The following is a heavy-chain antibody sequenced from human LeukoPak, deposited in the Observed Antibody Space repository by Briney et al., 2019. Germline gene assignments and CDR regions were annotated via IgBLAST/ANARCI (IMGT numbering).Heavy chain of an antibody. CDR2: IYYSGST. CDR1: GGSISSSSYY. V-gene: IGHV4-39*01. CDR3: ASGYSYGTPEDAFDI. D-gene: IGHD5-18*01. Sequence: SETLSLTCTVSGGSISSSSYYWGWIRQPPGKGLEWIGSIYYSGSTYYNPSLKSRVTISVDTSKNQFSLKLSSVTAADTAVYYCASGYSYGTPEDAFDIWGQGTMVTVSS. J-gene: IGHJ3*02.